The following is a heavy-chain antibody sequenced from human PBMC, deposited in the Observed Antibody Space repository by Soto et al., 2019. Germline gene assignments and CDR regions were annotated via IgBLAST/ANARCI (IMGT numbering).Heavy chain of an antibody. CDR3: AKVVVAVAGTYFQH. Sequence: GSLRLSCAASGFNFSRYDMSWVRQAPWKGLEWVSAISGIGGSTYYADSAKGRFTISRDNSKNTLYLQMNSLRAEDTAVYYCAKVVVAVAGTYFQHWGKGNEVTVSA. CDR2: ISGIGGST. D-gene: IGHD6-19*01. V-gene: IGHV3-23*01. CDR1: GFNFSRYD. J-gene: IGHJ1*01.